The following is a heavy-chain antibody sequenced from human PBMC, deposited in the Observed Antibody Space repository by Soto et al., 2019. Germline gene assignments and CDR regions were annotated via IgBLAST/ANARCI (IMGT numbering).Heavy chain of an antibody. CDR2: SNAGNGNT. V-gene: IGHV1-3*01. CDR1: GYPFTSYA. D-gene: IGHD1-1*01. Sequence: QVQLVQSGAEVKKPGASVKVSCKASGYPFTSYALHWVRPAPGLRLEWMGWSNAGNGNTKYGQKFQGGVTITRDTSASPAYMEVSSLRSEDTAGYHCAISLARRGRVDYWGQGTLVTVSS. J-gene: IGHJ4*02. CDR3: AISLARRGRVDY.